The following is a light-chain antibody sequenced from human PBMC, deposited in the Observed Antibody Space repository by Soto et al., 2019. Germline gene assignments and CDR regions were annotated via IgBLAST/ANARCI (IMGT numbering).Light chain of an antibody. Sequence: QSVLTQPPSVSGAPGQRVTISCTGSSSNIGAGYDVHWYQQLPGTAPKLLTYGNSNRPSGVPDRFSGSKSGTSASLAITGLQAEDEADYYCQSYDSSLSAYYVFGTGPKVTDL. CDR3: QSYDSSLSAYYV. V-gene: IGLV1-40*01. J-gene: IGLJ1*01. CDR1: SSNIGAGYD. CDR2: GNS.